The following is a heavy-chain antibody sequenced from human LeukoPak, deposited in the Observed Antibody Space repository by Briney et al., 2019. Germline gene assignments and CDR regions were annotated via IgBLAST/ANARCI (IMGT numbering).Heavy chain of an antibody. D-gene: IGHD3-10*01. CDR3: ARETIWFGDHAGYFDY. V-gene: IGHV3-66*01. Sequence: GGSLRLSCAASGFTVSSNYMSWVRQAPGKGLEWVSVIYSGGSTYYADSVKGRFTISRDNSKNTLYLQMNSLRAEDTAVYYCARETIWFGDHAGYFDYWGQGTLVTVSS. CDR1: GFTVSSNY. CDR2: IYSGGST. J-gene: IGHJ4*02.